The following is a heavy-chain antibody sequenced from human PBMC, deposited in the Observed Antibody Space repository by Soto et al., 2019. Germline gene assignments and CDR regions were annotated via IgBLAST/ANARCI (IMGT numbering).Heavy chain of an antibody. CDR1: GDSISSYS. CDR2: IYYSGST. D-gene: IGHD3-10*01. J-gene: IGHJ2*01. Sequence: QVQLQESGPGLVKPSETLSLTCTVSGDSISSYSWSLIRQPPGKGLEWIGCIYYSGSTNDNPSFKSRVTISVDTSTNQFSLKLSSGTAADTAVYYCARLHGSGSPSYWYCDLWGRGTLVTVSS. V-gene: IGHV4-59*01. CDR3: ARLHGSGSPSYWYCDL.